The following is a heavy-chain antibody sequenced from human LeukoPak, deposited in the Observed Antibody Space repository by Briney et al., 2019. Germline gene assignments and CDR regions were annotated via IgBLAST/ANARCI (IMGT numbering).Heavy chain of an antibody. CDR3: ARSLLSNWRIGYFDY. V-gene: IGHV4-34*01. D-gene: IGHD1-20*01. CDR2: INHSGST. J-gene: IGHJ4*02. CDR1: GGSFSGYY. Sequence: SETLSLTCAVYGGSFSGYYWSWIRQPPGKGLEWIGEINHSGSTNYNPSLKSRVTISVDTSKNQFSLKLSSVTAADTAVYYCARSLLSNWRIGYFDYWGQGTLVTVSS.